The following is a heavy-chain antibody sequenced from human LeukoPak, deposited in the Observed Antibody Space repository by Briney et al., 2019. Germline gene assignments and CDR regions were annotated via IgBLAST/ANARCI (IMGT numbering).Heavy chain of an antibody. CDR2: ISNDGSNQ. Sequence: PGRSQRLSCAASGFIFSSYGIHWVRQAPGKGLEWVAAISNDGSNQYYADSVKGRFTISRDNSKNTLYLQMNSLRAEDTAVYYCARDENYYYYGMDVWGQGTTVTVSS. CDR3: ARDENYYYYGMDV. J-gene: IGHJ6*02. V-gene: IGHV3-30*03. CDR1: GFIFSSYG.